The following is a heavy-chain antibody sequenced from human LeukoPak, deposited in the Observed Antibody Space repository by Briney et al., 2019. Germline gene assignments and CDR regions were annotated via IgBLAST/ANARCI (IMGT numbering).Heavy chain of an antibody. D-gene: IGHD1-26*01. CDR3: AKDIHSGSYPRLFDY. V-gene: IGHV3-9*01. CDR1: GFTFDDYA. Sequence: PGRSLRLSCAASGFTFDDYAMHWVRQAPGKGLEWVSGISWNSGSIGYADSVKGRFTISRDNAKNSLYLQMNSLRAEDTALYYCAKDIHSGSYPRLFDYWGQGTLVTVSS. J-gene: IGHJ4*02. CDR2: ISWNSGSI.